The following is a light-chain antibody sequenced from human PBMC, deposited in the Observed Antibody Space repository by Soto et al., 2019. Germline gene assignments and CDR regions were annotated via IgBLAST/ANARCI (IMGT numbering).Light chain of an antibody. V-gene: IGLV2-14*01. J-gene: IGLJ2*01. CDR3: SSYTTSSTLV. Sequence: QSVLTQPASVSGSPGQSITISCTGTSSDVGTYNYVSWYQHHPGKAPRLMIYEVNNRPSGVSNRFSGSKSGNTASLTISGLQAEDEADYYCSSYTTSSTLVFGGGTKVTVL. CDR2: EVN. CDR1: SSDVGTYNY.